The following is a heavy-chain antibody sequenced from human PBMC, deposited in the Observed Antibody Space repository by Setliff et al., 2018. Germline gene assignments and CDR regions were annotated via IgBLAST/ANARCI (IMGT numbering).Heavy chain of an antibody. Sequence: GSLRLSCAASGFTFGSYAMSWVRQAPGKGLEWVSAISGSGGSTYYADSVKGRFTISRDNSKNTLYLQMNSLRSDDTAMYYCATDLVSLGDSIRDYWGQGTLVTVSS. CDR2: ISGSGGST. CDR3: ATDLVSLGDSIRDY. CDR1: GFTFGSYA. J-gene: IGHJ4*02. V-gene: IGHV3-23*01. D-gene: IGHD3-16*01.